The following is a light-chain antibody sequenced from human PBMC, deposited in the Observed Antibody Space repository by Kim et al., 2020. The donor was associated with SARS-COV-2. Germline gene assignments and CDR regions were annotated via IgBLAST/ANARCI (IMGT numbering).Light chain of an antibody. CDR2: AAS. J-gene: IGKJ5*01. V-gene: IGKV1-8*01. CDR1: QGISSY. Sequence: SSGDRVTITCRASQGISSYLAWYQQKPGKAPKLLIYAASTLQSGVPSRFSGSGSGTDFTLTISCLQSEDFATYYCQQYYSYPQITFGQGTRLEIK. CDR3: QQYYSYPQIT.